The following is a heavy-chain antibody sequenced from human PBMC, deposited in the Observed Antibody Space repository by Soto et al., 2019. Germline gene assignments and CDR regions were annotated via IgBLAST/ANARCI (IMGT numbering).Heavy chain of an antibody. Sequence: GGSLRLSCAASGFTFSNAWMNWVRQAPGKGLEWVGRIKSKTDGGTTDYAAPVKGRFTISRDDSKNTLYLQMNSLKTEDTAVYYCTTFTLYGDYGSDYWGQGTLVTVSS. V-gene: IGHV3-15*07. CDR1: GFTFSNAW. CDR3: TTFTLYGDYGSDY. CDR2: IKSKTDGGTT. J-gene: IGHJ4*02. D-gene: IGHD4-17*01.